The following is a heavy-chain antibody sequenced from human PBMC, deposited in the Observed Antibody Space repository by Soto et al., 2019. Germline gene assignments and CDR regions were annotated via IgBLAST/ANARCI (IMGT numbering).Heavy chain of an antibody. Sequence: QVQLVQSGAEVKKPGASVKVSCKASGYSFTDYYMHWVRQAPGQGPEWLGWINPSTGVTHFAQKFQGWVTMTRDTSISIAYMELSRLTSDDTAVYYCVRSPGDFRYGMDVWGQGTTVTVSS. J-gene: IGHJ6*02. CDR1: GYSFTDYY. CDR2: INPSTGVT. V-gene: IGHV1-2*04. CDR3: VRSPGDFRYGMDV. D-gene: IGHD2-21*02.